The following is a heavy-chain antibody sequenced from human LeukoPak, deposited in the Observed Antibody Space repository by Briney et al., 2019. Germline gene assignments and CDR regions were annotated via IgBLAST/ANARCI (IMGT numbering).Heavy chain of an antibody. CDR2: MNPNSGNT. Sequence: GASVKVSCKASGYTFTSYDINWVRQATGQGLEWRGWMNPNSGNTGYAQKFQGRVTMTRNTSISTAYMELSSLRSEDTAVYYCARETPYYYGSGGAAFDYWGQGTLVTVSS. J-gene: IGHJ4*02. V-gene: IGHV1-8*01. D-gene: IGHD3-10*01. CDR3: ARETPYYYGSGGAAFDY. CDR1: GYTFTSYD.